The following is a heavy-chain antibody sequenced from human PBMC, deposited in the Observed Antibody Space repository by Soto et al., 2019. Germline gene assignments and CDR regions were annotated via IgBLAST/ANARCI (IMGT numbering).Heavy chain of an antibody. CDR2: ISGHGDAT. V-gene: IGHV3-23*01. CDR3: ANSRVSMVRGLIIIPNY. CDR1: GFPFTGYA. D-gene: IGHD3-10*01. Sequence: GGSLRLSCAASGFPFTGYAMSWVRQAPGKGLEWVSAISGHGDATFYADSVKGRFTISRDNSKNTLYLHMNSLRPEDTALYYCANSRVSMVRGLIIIPNYWGQGTLVTVSS. J-gene: IGHJ4*02.